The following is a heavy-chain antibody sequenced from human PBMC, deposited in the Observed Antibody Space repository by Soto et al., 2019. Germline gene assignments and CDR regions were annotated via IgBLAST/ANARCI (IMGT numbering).Heavy chain of an antibody. CDR3: ARLIYYYYGMDV. Sequence: GGSLRLSCAASGFTVSSNYMSWVRQAPGKGLEWVSVIYSGGSTYYADSVKGRFTISRDNSKNTLYLQMNSLRAEDTAVYYCARLIYYYYGMDVWGQGTTVTVSS. CDR2: IYSGGST. V-gene: IGHV3-66*01. CDR1: GFTVSSNY. J-gene: IGHJ6*02.